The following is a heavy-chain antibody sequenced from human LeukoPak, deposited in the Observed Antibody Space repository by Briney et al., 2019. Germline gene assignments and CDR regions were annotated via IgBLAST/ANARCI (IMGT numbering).Heavy chain of an antibody. CDR3: ARGRQDIVVVPAARSWFDP. CDR1: GGSFSGYY. J-gene: IGHJ5*02. Sequence: SETLSLTCAVYGGSFSGYYWSWIRQPPGKGLEWIGEINHNGSTNYNPSLKSRVTISVDTSKNQFSLKLSSVTAADTAVYYCARGRQDIVVVPAARSWFDPWGQGTLVTVSS. D-gene: IGHD2-2*01. CDR2: INHNGST. V-gene: IGHV4-34*01.